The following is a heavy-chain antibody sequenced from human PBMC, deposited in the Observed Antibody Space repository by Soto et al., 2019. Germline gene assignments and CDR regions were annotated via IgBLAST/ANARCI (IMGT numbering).Heavy chain of an antibody. Sequence: GASVKVSCKASGYTFTSYGISWVRQAPGQGLEWMGWISAYNGNTNYAQKLQGRVTMTTDTSTSTAYMELRSLRSDDTAVYYCARAHYYDSSGYWDHYYYGMDVWGQGTTVTVSS. V-gene: IGHV1-18*04. J-gene: IGHJ6*02. CDR2: ISAYNGNT. D-gene: IGHD3-22*01. CDR1: GYTFTSYG. CDR3: ARAHYYDSSGYWDHYYYGMDV.